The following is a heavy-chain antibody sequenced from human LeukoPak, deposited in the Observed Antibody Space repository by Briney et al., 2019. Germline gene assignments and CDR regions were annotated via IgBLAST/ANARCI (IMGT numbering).Heavy chain of an antibody. CDR3: ARSHRHNYQLLFPV. V-gene: IGHV4-31*03. J-gene: IGHJ4*02. Sequence: SETLSLTCSVSGGSISSGGYYWSWIRQHPGMGLEWIGYIYYSGSTYYNPSLKSRVTISVDTSKNQFSLKLSSVTAADTAVYYCARSHRHNYQLLFPVWGQGTLVTVSS. CDR1: GGSISSGGYY. CDR2: IYYSGST. D-gene: IGHD2-2*01.